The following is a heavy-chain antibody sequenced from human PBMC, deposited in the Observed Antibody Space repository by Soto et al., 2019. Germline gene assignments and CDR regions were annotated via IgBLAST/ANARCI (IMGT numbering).Heavy chain of an antibody. D-gene: IGHD2-2*02. J-gene: IGHJ5*02. CDR2: IYYSGRT. Sequence: QVQLQESGPGLVKPSETLSLTCTVSGGSISSYYWSWIRQPPGKGLEWIGYIYYSGRTNYYPSLKSRVTKSVDTSKNQFSLKLSSVTAADTAVYYCARGYCSSTICYIWDNWFDPWGQGTLVTVSS. CDR3: ARGYCSSTICYIWDNWFDP. CDR1: GGSISSYY. V-gene: IGHV4-59*01.